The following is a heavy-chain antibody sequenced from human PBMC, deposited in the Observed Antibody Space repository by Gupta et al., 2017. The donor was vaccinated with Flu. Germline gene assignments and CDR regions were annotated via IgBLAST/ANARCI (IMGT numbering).Heavy chain of an antibody. D-gene: IGHD4-17*01. J-gene: IGHJ4*02. V-gene: IGHV4-34*01. CDR3: ARGRLTVTRLGYFDY. CDR2: INHSGST. Sequence: EINHSGSTNYNPSLKSRVTISVDTSKNQFSLKLSSVTAADTAVYYCARGRLTVTRLGYFDYWGQGTLVTVSS.